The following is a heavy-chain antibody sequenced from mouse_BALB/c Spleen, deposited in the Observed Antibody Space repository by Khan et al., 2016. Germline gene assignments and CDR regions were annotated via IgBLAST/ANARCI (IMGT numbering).Heavy chain of an antibody. V-gene: IGHV1-74*01. Sequence: QVQLQQSGPQLVRPGASVKISCKASGYSFTNYWMPWVKQRPGQGLEWIGMIDPSESETRLNQKVQDKATLTVDKSSNTAYRHLSSPTSEDSAVYYCATRVYYGWFAYWGQGTLVTVSA. J-gene: IGHJ3*01. CDR3: ATRVYYGWFAY. D-gene: IGHD1-1*01. CDR1: GYSFTNYW. CDR2: IDPSESET.